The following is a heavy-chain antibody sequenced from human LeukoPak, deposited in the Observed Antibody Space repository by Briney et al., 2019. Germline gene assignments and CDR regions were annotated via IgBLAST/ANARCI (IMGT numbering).Heavy chain of an antibody. CDR2: IYHSGST. CDR1: GGSFSGYY. D-gene: IGHD1-1*01. Sequence: SETLSLTCAVYGGSFSGYYWSWIRRPPGKGLEWIGCIYHSGSTNYNPSLKSRVTISVDTSKNQFSLKLSSVTAADTAVYYCAAPWKGSLDYWGQGTLVTVSS. V-gene: IGHV4-59*08. J-gene: IGHJ4*02. CDR3: AAPWKGSLDY.